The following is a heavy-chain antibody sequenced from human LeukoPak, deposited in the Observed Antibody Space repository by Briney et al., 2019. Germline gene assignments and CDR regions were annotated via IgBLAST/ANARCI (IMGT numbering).Heavy chain of an antibody. D-gene: IGHD5-12*01. CDR2: ISGSGGST. J-gene: IGHJ5*02. Sequence: GGSLRLSCAASGFTFSSYGMSWVRQAPGKGLEWVSAISGSGGSTYYADSVKCRFTISRDNSKNTLYLQMNSLRAGDTAVYYCAKDEVATTLYNWFDPWDQGTLVTVSS. V-gene: IGHV3-23*01. CDR1: GFTFSSYG. CDR3: AKDEVATTLYNWFDP.